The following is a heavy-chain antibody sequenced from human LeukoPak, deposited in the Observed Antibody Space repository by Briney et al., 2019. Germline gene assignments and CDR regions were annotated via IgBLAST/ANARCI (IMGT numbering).Heavy chain of an antibody. CDR1: GESFSGYY. CDR2: INHSGST. D-gene: IGHD4-11*01. V-gene: IGHV4-34*01. J-gene: IGHJ4*02. CDR3: ARRVGQKTTVDY. Sequence: SETLSLTCAVHGESFSGYYWSWIRQSPGKGLEWIGEINHSGSTNYNPSLKNRVTISVDTSKNQFSLKVSSVTAADTAVYYCARRVGQKTTVDYWGQGTLVTVSS.